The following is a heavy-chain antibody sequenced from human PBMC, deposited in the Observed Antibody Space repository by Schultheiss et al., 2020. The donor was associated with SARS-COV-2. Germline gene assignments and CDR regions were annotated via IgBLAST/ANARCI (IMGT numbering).Heavy chain of an antibody. D-gene: IGHD4-23*01. J-gene: IGHJ3*02. V-gene: IGHV4-39*01. CDR3: ARATVVEPDAFDI. CDR2: IYYSGST. CDR1: GGSISSGDYY. Sequence: SQTLSLTCTVSGGSISSGDYYWSWIRQPPGKGLEWIGSIYYSGSTYYNPSLKSRVTISVDTSKNQFSLKLSSVTAADTAVYYCARATVVEPDAFDIWGQGTMVTVSS.